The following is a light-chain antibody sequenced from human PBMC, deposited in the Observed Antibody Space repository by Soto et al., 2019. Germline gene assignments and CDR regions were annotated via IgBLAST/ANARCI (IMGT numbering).Light chain of an antibody. CDR3: QQYDSYPWT. J-gene: IGKJ1*01. Sequence: DIQRTQSPSTLSASVGDRATITCMASQSIRSWLAWYQQKSGKAPKLLIYDASSLESGVPSRFSGSESGTEFTLAINSLQPDDFATYYCQQYDSYPWTVGPGTQVEIK. CDR2: DAS. CDR1: QSIRSW. V-gene: IGKV1-5*01.